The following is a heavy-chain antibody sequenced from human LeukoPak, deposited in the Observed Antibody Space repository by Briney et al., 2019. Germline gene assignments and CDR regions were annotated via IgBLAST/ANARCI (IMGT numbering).Heavy chain of an antibody. CDR1: GFTFSSYW. J-gene: IGHJ4*02. D-gene: IGHD6-19*01. V-gene: IGHV3-7*04. Sequence: AGSLRLSCAASGFTFSSYWMSWVRQAPGKGLEWVANIKEDGSEKYYVDSVKGRLTISRDTAKSSLYLQMNSLRAEDTAVYYCARLRAGDYFDYWGQGTLVTVSS. CDR3: ARLRAGDYFDY. CDR2: IKEDGSEK.